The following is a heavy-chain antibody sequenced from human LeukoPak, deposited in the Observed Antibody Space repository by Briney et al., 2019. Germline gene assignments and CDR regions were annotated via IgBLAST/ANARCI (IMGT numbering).Heavy chain of an antibody. CDR3: ARGRGYCSGGSCYSRWFDP. J-gene: IGHJ5*02. D-gene: IGHD2-15*01. Sequence: GASVKVSCKASGYTFTGYYMHWVRQAPGQGLEWMGWINPNSGGTNYAQKFQGRVTMTRDTSISTAYMELSRLRSDDTAVYYCARGRGYCSGGSCYSRWFDPWGQGTLVTVSS. V-gene: IGHV1-2*02. CDR1: GYTFTGYY. CDR2: INPNSGGT.